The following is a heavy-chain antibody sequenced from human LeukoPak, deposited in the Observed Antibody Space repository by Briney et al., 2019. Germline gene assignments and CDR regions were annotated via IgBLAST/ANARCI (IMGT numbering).Heavy chain of an antibody. CDR3: ATDFDDVNGDYYYIPEY. D-gene: IGHD3-10*02. CDR1: GFTFSSYG. J-gene: IGHJ4*02. CDR2: IRYDGTNK. V-gene: IGHV3-30*02. Sequence: GGSLRLSCAASGFTFSSYGMHWVRQAPGKGLELVAFIRYDGTNKFYGASVRGRFTISRDNSKNTLDLQMNNLRPEDTAIYYCATDFDDVNGDYYYIPEYWGRGMLVTVSS.